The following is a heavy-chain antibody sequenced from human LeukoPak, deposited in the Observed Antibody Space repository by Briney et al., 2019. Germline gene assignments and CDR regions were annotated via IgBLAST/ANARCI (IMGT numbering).Heavy chain of an antibody. CDR1: GFTFSSYW. D-gene: IGHD3-9*01. CDR2: IKQDGSEK. Sequence: PGGSLRLSCAASGFTFSSYWMSRVRQAPGKGLEWVANIKQDGSEKYYVDSVKGRFTISRDNAKNSLYLQMNSLRAEDTALYYCAKAPYDILTDSRFDPWGQGTLVTVSS. V-gene: IGHV3-7*03. J-gene: IGHJ5*02. CDR3: AKAPYDILTDSRFDP.